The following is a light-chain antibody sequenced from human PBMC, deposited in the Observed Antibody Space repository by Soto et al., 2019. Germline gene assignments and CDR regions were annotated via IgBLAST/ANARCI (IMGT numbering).Light chain of an antibody. CDR2: EVT. CDR3: SSFASSNTWV. J-gene: IGLJ3*02. CDR1: SSDVGAYNY. Sequence: QSALTQPPSASGSPGQSVTISCTGTSSDVGAYNYVSWYQQHAGKAPKLVINEVTKRPSGTPDRFSGSKSDNTPSLTVSGLXXXXXADYYCSSFASSNTWVFGGGTK. V-gene: IGLV2-8*01.